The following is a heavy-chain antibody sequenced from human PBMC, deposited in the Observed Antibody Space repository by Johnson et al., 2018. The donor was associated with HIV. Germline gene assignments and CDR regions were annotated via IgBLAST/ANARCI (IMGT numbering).Heavy chain of an antibody. D-gene: IGHD3-10*01. Sequence: VQLVESGGGLIQPGRSLRLSCAASGFTFSSYAMHWVRQAPGKGLEWVAVISYDGSNKYYADSLKGRFTISSDNSKNTLYLQMNSLRAEDTAVYYCARSPPSYGSGSYLGLDAFDIWGQGTMVTVSS. V-gene: IGHV3-30*04. J-gene: IGHJ3*02. CDR3: ARSPPSYGSGSYLGLDAFDI. CDR2: ISYDGSNK. CDR1: GFTFSSYA.